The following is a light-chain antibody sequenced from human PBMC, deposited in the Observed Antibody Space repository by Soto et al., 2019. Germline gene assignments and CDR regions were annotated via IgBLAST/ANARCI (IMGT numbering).Light chain of an antibody. J-gene: IGKJ1*01. CDR3: QQYGNSFVG. CDR1: QSVSSN. CDR2: GAS. V-gene: IGKV3-20*01. Sequence: ERVITQSPATLSVSPGEKVTLSCRASQSVSSNLAWYQHKPGQAPRPLIHGASSRATGIPDRFSGSGSGTDFTLIISRLEPEDFAVYYCQQYGNSFVGFGQGTKVDIK.